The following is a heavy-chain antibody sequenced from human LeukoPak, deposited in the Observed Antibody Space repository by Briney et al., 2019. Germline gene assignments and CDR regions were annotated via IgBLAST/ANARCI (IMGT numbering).Heavy chain of an antibody. Sequence: SETLSLTCSVSGDSISYFYWSWIRQPAGKGLEWIGRIYTSGSTNYNPSLKSRVTMSVDTSKNQFSLKLSSVTAADTAVYYCARDWEGSGSYYNPDYYYYMDVWGKGTTVTISS. J-gene: IGHJ6*03. CDR3: ARDWEGSGSYYNPDYYYYMDV. CDR2: IYTSGST. D-gene: IGHD3-10*01. V-gene: IGHV4-4*07. CDR1: GDSISYFY.